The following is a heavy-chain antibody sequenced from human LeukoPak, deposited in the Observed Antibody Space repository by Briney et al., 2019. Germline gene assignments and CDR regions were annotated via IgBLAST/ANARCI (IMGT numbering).Heavy chain of an antibody. CDR3: AKETFYTTGTSFLTLDY. D-gene: IGHD4-17*01. V-gene: IGHV3-23*01. CDR2: VSGSGTGT. J-gene: IGHJ4*02. Sequence: GGSLSLSCAASGFTLSTYAIRWVRQAPGKGRQWVSAVSGSGTGTYYADSVKGRFTISRDNSKYTVYLQVNSLRAEDTAVYFCAKETFYTTGTSFLTLDYWGQGTLVTVSS. CDR1: GFTLSTYA.